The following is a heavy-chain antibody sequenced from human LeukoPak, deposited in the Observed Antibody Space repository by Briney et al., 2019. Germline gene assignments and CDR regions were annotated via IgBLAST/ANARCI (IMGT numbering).Heavy chain of an antibody. J-gene: IGHJ4*02. D-gene: IGHD5-24*01. CDR1: GDSLSSGGYV. CDR2: ISHSGTS. V-gene: IGHV4-31*11. Sequence: MASETLSLTCAVSGDSLSSGGYVWGWIRQYPGKGLEWIGCISHSGTSYYNPSLKSRVTISVDTSRNQFSLELSSVTAADTAVYFCARERRDGHNYSDFWGQGALVTVSS. CDR3: ARERRDGHNYSDF.